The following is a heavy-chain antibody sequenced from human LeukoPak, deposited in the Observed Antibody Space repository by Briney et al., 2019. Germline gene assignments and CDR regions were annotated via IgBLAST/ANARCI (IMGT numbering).Heavy chain of an antibody. Sequence: PSETLSLTCTVSGGSISSGSYYWSWIRQPAGKGLEWIGRIYTSGSTNYNPSLKSRVTISVDSSKNQFSLKLSSVTAADTAVYYCARVPLYYDSSGYCYDGAFDIWGQGTMVTVSS. CDR3: ARVPLYYDSSGYCYDGAFDI. D-gene: IGHD3-22*01. J-gene: IGHJ3*02. CDR1: GGSISSGSYY. V-gene: IGHV4-61*02. CDR2: IYTSGST.